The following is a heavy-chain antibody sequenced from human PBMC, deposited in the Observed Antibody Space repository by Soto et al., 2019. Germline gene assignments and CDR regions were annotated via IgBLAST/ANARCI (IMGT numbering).Heavy chain of an antibody. V-gene: IGHV4-31*03. J-gene: IGHJ5*02. CDR2: IYYSRST. CDR1: GGSISSGGYY. CDR3: ARWSKPKNWFDP. Sequence: QVQLQESGPGLVKPSQTLSLTCTVSGGSISSGGYYWSWIRQHPGKGLEWIGYIYYSRSTYYNPSLKSRVTISVDTSKNQFSLNLSSVTAADTAVYYCARWSKPKNWFDPWGQGTLVPVSS.